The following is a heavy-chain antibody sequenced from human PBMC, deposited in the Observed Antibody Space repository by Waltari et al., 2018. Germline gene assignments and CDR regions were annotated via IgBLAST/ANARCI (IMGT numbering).Heavy chain of an antibody. V-gene: IGHV1-2*06. J-gene: IGHJ3*02. CDR2: INPNSVGT. CDR1: GYTFTGYY. Sequence: QVQLVQSGAEVKKPGASVKVSCKASGYTFTGYYMHWVRQAPGQGLEWMGRINPNSVGTNYAQKFQGRVTMTRDTSISTAYMELSRLRSDDTAVYYCARRGQQLDAFDIWGQGTMVTVSS. CDR3: ARRGQQLDAFDI. D-gene: IGHD6-13*01.